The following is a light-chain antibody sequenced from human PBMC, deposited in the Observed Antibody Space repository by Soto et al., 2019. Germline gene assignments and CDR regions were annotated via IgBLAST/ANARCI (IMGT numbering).Light chain of an antibody. CDR1: GTDVGTYNF. Sequence: QSALTQPASVSGSPGQSITISCTGSGTDVGTYNFVSWFQRHPGKDPQLIIYEVTERPFGVSPRFSGCKSVNTASLSISGLRAEDEADYFCCSLAGRKTRVFGGGTKLTVL. CDR3: CSLAGRKTRV. CDR2: EVT. J-gene: IGLJ3*02. V-gene: IGLV2-23*02.